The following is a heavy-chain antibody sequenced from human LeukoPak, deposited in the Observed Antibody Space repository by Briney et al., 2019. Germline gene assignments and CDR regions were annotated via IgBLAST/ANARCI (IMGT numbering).Heavy chain of an antibody. V-gene: IGHV3-74*01. CDR3: ARSGTYKGLDY. D-gene: IGHD1-26*01. CDR1: GFTFSSYW. Sequence: GGSLRLSCAASGFTFSSYWMHWVRQAPGKGLMWVSRINSDGSTTAYADSVKGRFTISRDNAKNTLHLQMNSLRAEDSAVYYCARSGTYKGLDYWGQGTLVTVSS. J-gene: IGHJ4*02. CDR2: INSDGSTT.